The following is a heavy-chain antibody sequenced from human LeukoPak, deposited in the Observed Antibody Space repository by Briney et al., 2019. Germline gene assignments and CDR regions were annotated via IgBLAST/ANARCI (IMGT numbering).Heavy chain of an antibody. Sequence: KASETLSLTCTVSGGSISSGSYYWSWIRQPAGKGLEWIGSIYHSGSTYYNPSLKSRVTISVDTSKNQFSLKLSSVTAADTAVYYCARLRGEYNWNYNDYWGLGTLVTVSS. J-gene: IGHJ4*02. D-gene: IGHD1-20*01. CDR1: GGSISSGSYY. CDR3: ARLRGEYNWNYNDY. CDR2: IYHSGST. V-gene: IGHV4-39*07.